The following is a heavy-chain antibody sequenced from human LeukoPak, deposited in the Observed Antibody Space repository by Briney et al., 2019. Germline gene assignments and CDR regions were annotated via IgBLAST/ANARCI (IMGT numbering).Heavy chain of an antibody. D-gene: IGHD3-22*01. Sequence: KASETLSLTCTVSGGSISSYYWSWIRQPPGKRLEWIGYIYYSGSTNYNPSLKSRVTISVDTSKNQFSLKLSSVTAADTAVYYCARGGDDSSGYFPFDYWGQGTLVTVSS. CDR3: ARGGDDSSGYFPFDY. V-gene: IGHV4-59*01. J-gene: IGHJ4*02. CDR2: IYYSGST. CDR1: GGSISSYY.